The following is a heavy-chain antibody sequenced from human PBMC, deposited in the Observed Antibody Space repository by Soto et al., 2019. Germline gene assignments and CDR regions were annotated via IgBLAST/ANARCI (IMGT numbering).Heavy chain of an antibody. V-gene: IGHV1-58*01. D-gene: IGHD3-3*01. J-gene: IGHJ4*02. Sequence: GASVKVSCKASGFTFTSSAVQWVRQARGQRLEWIGWTVVGSGNTNYAQKFQERVTITRDMSTSTAYMELSSLRSEDTAVYYCAAVNTSYYDFWSGYYSMWGQGTLVTVSS. CDR3: AAVNTSYYDFWSGYYSM. CDR2: TVVGSGNT. CDR1: GFTFTSSA.